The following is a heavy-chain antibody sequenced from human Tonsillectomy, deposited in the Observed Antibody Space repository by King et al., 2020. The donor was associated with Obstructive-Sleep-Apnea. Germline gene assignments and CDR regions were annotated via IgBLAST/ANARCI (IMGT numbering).Heavy chain of an antibody. J-gene: IGHJ3*02. CDR1: GYTFTNYY. CDR2: IYPTGDT. D-gene: IGHD6-13*01. Sequence: VQLVESGAEVKKPGASVKVSCKASGYTFTNYYMHWLRQAPGQGPEWMGIIYPTGDTVYVRKFQGRVTMTRDTSTSTVYMELSSLRSDDTAVYYCAREGPLAAPGLNDVFDIWGQGTMVTVSS. CDR3: AREGPLAAPGLNDVFDI. V-gene: IGHV1-46*01.